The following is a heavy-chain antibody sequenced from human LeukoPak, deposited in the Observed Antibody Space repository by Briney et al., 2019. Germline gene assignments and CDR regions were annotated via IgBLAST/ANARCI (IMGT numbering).Heavy chain of an antibody. D-gene: IGHD2-15*01. J-gene: IGHJ4*02. Sequence: ASVKVSCKASGYTFTGYYMHWVRQAPGQGLEWMGWINPNSGGTNYAQKFQGRVTMTRDTSISTAYMELSRLRSDDTAVYYCARSLGCSGGSCYSTPAGYWGQGTLVTVSS. CDR1: GYTFTGYY. V-gene: IGHV1-2*02. CDR3: ARSLGCSGGSCYSTPAGY. CDR2: INPNSGGT.